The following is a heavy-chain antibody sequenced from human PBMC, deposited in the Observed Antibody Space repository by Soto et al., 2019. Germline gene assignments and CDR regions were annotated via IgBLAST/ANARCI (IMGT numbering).Heavy chain of an antibody. CDR1: GFTFSSYA. CDR2: ISASGGST. D-gene: IGHD6-13*01. J-gene: IGHJ4*02. V-gene: IGHV3-23*01. Sequence: EVQLLESGGGLVQPGGSLRLSCAASGFTFSSYAMSWVRQAPGKGLEWVSAISASGGSTYYADSVKGRFTISRDNSKNTVYVQMNSLRVEDTAVYYCAKVSSPIDDLAAAGPAYWGQGTLVTVSS. CDR3: AKVSSPIDDLAAAGPAY.